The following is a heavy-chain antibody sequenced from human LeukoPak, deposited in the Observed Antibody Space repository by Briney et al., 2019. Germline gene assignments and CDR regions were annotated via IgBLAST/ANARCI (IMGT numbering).Heavy chain of an antibody. J-gene: IGHJ4*02. Sequence: ASVKVSCKASGYTFTSYGISWVRRAPGQGLEWMGWISAYNGNTNYAQKLQGRVTMTTDTSTSTAYMELRSLRSDDTAVYYCATSKETAMVRGARIFDYWGQGTLVTVSS. V-gene: IGHV1-18*01. CDR1: GYTFTSYG. CDR2: ISAYNGNT. CDR3: ATSKETAMVRGARIFDY. D-gene: IGHD3-10*01.